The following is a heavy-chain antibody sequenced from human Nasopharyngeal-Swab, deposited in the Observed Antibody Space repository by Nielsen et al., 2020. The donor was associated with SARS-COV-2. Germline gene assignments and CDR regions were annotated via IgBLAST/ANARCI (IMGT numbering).Heavy chain of an antibody. CDR1: GYTFTSYG. CDR2: ISAYNGNT. D-gene: IGHD1-26*01. J-gene: IGHJ6*02. V-gene: IGHV1-18*01. CDR3: ATYRGSYSGVDYYYGMDV. Sequence: ASVKVSCKASGYTFTSYGISWARQAPGQGLEWMGWISAYNGNTNYAQKLQGRVTMTTDTSTSTAYMELRSLRSDDTAVYYCATYRGSYSGVDYYYGMDVWGQGTTVTVSS.